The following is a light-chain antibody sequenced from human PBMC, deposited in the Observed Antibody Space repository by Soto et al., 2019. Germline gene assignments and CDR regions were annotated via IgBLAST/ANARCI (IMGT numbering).Light chain of an antibody. CDR1: QTISSW. CDR3: QHYNSYSEA. V-gene: IGKV1-5*03. CDR2: KAS. Sequence: DIQMTQSTSTLSGSVGDRVTITFRASQTISSWLAWYQQKPGKAPKLLIYKASTLKSGVPSRFSGSGSGTEFTLTISSLQPDDFATYYCQHYNSYSEAFAQGTKVDIK. J-gene: IGKJ1*01.